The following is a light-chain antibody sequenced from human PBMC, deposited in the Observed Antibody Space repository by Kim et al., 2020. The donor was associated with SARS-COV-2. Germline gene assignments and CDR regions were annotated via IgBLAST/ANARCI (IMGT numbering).Light chain of an antibody. V-gene: IGLV2-14*03. CDR1: SSDVGGYNY. Sequence: GQSITISCTGTSSDVGGYNYVSWYRQHPGKAPKLMIYDVINRPSGVSNRFSGSKSANTASLTISGLQAEDEADYYCSSYTRSGLVVFGGGTKVTVL. CDR2: DVI. J-gene: IGLJ2*01. CDR3: SSYTRSGLVV.